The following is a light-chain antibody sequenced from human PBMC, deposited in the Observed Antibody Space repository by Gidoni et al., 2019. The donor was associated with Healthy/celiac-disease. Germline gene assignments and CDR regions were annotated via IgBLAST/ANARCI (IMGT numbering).Light chain of an antibody. CDR3: KQYSSYSWT. CDR2: KAS. CDR1: QSISSW. Sequence: IQMTQSPPTLSAFVGDRVTITCRVSQSISSWLAWYQQKPGKAPKLLISKASTLESGVPSRFSGSGAGTEFALTISSLQPDDFATYYCKQYSSYSWTFGQGTKVEIK. V-gene: IGKV1-5*03. J-gene: IGKJ1*01.